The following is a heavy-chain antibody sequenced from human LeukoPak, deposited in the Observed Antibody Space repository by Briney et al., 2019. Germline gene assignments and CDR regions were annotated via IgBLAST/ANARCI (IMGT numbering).Heavy chain of an antibody. J-gene: IGHJ4*02. D-gene: IGHD5-24*01. V-gene: IGHV1-69*04. Sequence: ASVKVSCKASGGTFSSYAISWVRQAPGQGLEWMGRIIPILGIANYAQKLQGRVTITADKSTSTAYMELSSLRSEDTAVYYCARARDGYTFDYWGQGTLVTVSS. CDR2: IIPILGIA. CDR1: GGTFSSYA. CDR3: ARARDGYTFDY.